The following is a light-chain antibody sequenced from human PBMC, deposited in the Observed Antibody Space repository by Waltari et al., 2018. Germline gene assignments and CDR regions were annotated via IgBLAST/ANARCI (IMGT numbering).Light chain of an antibody. J-gene: IGKJ2*03. Sequence: VLTQSPGTLSLSPGERATLSCRASQGVSGNYLGWYQQKPGQAPRLLIYAASSRATGIPDRFSGSGSGTDFTLTVSRLEPEDFAVYYCQQYGSSPYSFGQGTKLEI. CDR2: AAS. CDR1: QGVSGNY. CDR3: QQYGSSPYS. V-gene: IGKV3-20*01.